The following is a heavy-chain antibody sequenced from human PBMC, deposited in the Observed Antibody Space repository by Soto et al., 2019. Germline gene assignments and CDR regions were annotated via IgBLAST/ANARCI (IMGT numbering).Heavy chain of an antibody. CDR2: ISRYDGNT. Sequence: ASVKVSCKASGYTFTGYYMHWVRQAPGQGLEWMGWISRYDGNTDYAQKFRGRVTMTRDTSMNTAYMDLRSLRSDDTAVYYCARHNSQWPKWFDPWGQGTTVTVSS. D-gene: IGHD1-1*01. CDR3: ARHNSQWPKWFDP. J-gene: IGHJ5*02. V-gene: IGHV1-2*02. CDR1: GYTFTGYY.